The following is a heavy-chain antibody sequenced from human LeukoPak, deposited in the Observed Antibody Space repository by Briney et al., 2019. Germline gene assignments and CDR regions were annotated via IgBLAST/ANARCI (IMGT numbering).Heavy chain of an antibody. V-gene: IGHV4-59*08. CDR2: IYYTGST. CDR1: GGSISSVF. CDR3: ARHRAYSSSSPFDY. J-gene: IGHJ4*02. D-gene: IGHD6-6*01. Sequence: SETLSLTCAVSGGSISSVFWSWIRQPPGKGLEWIGYIYYTGSTNYNPSLKSRVTIFVAMSKTQFSLRLSSVTAADTALYYCARHRAYSSSSPFDYWGQGTLVTVSS.